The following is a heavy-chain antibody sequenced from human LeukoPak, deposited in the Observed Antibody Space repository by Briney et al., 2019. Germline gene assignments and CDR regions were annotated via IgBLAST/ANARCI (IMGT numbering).Heavy chain of an antibody. D-gene: IGHD3-10*01. Sequence: GGSLRLSCATSGFTFNNYPMHWVRQAPGKGLEWVAVIGYDGRFKFHSDSVKGRFTISRDDSKNTLYLQMNSLRPEDTTLYYCARDPKTGSPDYFDYWGQGTLVTVST. CDR1: GFTFNNYP. CDR3: ARDPKTGSPDYFDY. V-gene: IGHV3-30*04. J-gene: IGHJ4*02. CDR2: IGYDGRFK.